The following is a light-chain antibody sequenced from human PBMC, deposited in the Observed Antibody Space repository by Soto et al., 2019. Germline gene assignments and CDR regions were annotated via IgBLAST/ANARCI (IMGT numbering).Light chain of an antibody. CDR3: QQSYTTPYT. V-gene: IGKV1-39*01. Sequence: DIQMTQSPSSLSASVGDRVTITCRASQSISSYLNWYQQKPGKAPKLLIYAASSLQSGVPSRFSGSGSGTDFTLTISSLQPEDFATYYCQQSYTTPYTFGQGTKPVIK. CDR2: AAS. CDR1: QSISSY. J-gene: IGKJ2*01.